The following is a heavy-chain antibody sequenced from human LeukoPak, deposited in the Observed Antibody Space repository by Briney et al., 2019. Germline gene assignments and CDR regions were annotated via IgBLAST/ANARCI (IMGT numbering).Heavy chain of an antibody. J-gene: IGHJ4*02. CDR3: AKWGPYCNSNYCPALDY. V-gene: IGHV3-7*01. Sequence: GGSLRLSCAASGLTFSRYWMSWVRQAPGRGLEWVANIKQDGSEKYYVDSVKGRFTISRDNAENSLFLQMNSLRADDTAVYYCAKWGPYCNSNYCPALDYWGQGALVTVSS. CDR2: IKQDGSEK. D-gene: IGHD2/OR15-2a*01. CDR1: GLTFSRYW.